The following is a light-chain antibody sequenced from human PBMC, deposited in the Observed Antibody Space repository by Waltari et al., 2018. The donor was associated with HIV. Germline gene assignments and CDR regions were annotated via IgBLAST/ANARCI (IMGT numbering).Light chain of an antibody. CDR3: CSYTVRSTYV. CDR1: INDIGRYKS. Sequence: QSALTQPASVSGSPGQSITISCAGSINDIGRYKSVSLYQHHPGQAPKLIIYEVSYRPSGVSDRFAGSQSGNTASLTIAGLLPEDDGIYYCCSYTVRSTYVFGPGTQVTVL. J-gene: IGLJ1*01. V-gene: IGLV2-14*01. CDR2: EVS.